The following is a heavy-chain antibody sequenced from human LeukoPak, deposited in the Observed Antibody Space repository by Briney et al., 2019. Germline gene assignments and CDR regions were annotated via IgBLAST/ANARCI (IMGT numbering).Heavy chain of an antibody. CDR3: ARDPVVAATRHAFDI. D-gene: IGHD2-15*01. CDR1: GFTFSSYG. CDR2: ISYDGSNK. J-gene: IGHJ3*02. Sequence: GGSLRLSCAASGFTFSSYGMHWVRQAPGKGLEWVAVISYDGSNKYYADSVKGRFTISRDNSKNTLYLQMNSLRAEDTAVYYCARDPVVAATRHAFDIWGQGTMVTVSS. V-gene: IGHV3-30*03.